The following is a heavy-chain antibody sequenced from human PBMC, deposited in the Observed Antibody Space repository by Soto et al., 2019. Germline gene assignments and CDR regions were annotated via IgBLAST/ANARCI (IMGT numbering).Heavy chain of an antibody. D-gene: IGHD3-10*01. CDR2: INHSGST. V-gene: IGHV4-34*01. J-gene: IGHJ3*02. Sequence: SQTLSLTCAVYGGSFSGYYWSWIRQLPGKGLEWIGEINHSGSTNYNPSLKSRVTISVDTSKNQFSLKLSSVTAAETAVYYCGRWRLLWFGELLYRNLYDAFDIWGQVTMVTVSS. CDR3: GRWRLLWFGELLYRNLYDAFDI. CDR1: GGSFSGYY.